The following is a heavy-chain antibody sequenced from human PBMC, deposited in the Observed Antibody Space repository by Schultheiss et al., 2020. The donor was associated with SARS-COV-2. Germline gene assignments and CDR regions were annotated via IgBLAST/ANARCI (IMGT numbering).Heavy chain of an antibody. Sequence: GESLKISCAASGFTFSSYAMHWVRQAPGKGLEWVAVISYDGSNKYYADSVKGRFTISRDNSKNTLYLQMNSLRAEDTAVYYCARGLVVVATNWFDPWGQGTLVTVSS. CDR3: ARGLVVVATNWFDP. J-gene: IGHJ5*02. CDR1: GFTFSSYA. CDR2: ISYDGSNK. V-gene: IGHV3-30*04. D-gene: IGHD2-15*01.